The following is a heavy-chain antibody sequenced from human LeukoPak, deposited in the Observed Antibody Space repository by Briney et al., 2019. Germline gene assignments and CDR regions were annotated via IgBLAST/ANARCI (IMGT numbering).Heavy chain of an antibody. V-gene: IGHV1-18*01. CDR3: ARGGDSSSWYGWFDP. CDR1: GYTFTSYG. Sequence: EASAKVSCKASGYTFTSYGISWVRQAPGQGLEWMGWISAYNGNTNYAQKLQGRVTMTTDTSTSTAYMELRSLRSDDTAVYYCARGGDSSSWYGWFDPWGQGTLVTVSS. J-gene: IGHJ5*02. CDR2: ISAYNGNT. D-gene: IGHD6-13*01.